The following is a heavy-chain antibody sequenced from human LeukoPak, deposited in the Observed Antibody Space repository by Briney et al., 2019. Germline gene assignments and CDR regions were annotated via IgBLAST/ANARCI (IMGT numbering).Heavy chain of an antibody. CDR3: ARVTGYVIEDYFDY. CDR2: IYYSGST. D-gene: IGHD3-22*01. Sequence: SETLSLTCTVSGGSISSYYWSWIRQPPGKGLEWTGYIYYSGSTNYNPSLKSRVTISVDTSKNQFSLKLRSVTAADTAVYYCARVTGYVIEDYFDYWGQGTLVTVSS. CDR1: GGSISSYY. V-gene: IGHV4-59*01. J-gene: IGHJ4*02.